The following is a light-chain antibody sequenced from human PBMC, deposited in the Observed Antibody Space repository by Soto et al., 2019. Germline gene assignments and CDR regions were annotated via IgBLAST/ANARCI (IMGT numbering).Light chain of an antibody. CDR3: QSHDTSLSGYV. V-gene: IGLV1-40*01. Sequence: QSVLTQPPSVSGAPGQRVTISCTGSSSNIGAGYDVHWYQQLPGTAPKLLIYGNTNRPSGVPDRFSGSKSGTSASLAITGXXAEDEADYYCQSHDTSLSGYVFGTGTKLTVL. J-gene: IGLJ1*01. CDR2: GNT. CDR1: SSNIGAGYD.